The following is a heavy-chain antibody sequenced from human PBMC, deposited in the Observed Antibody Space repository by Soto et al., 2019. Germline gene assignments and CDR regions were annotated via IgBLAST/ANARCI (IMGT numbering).Heavy chain of an antibody. V-gene: IGHV1-18*01. J-gene: IGHJ6*02. D-gene: IGHD6-13*01. CDR3: ASGRQQLAEDFVYSGNYGMDV. Sequence: QVQLVQSGGEVTKPGASVKVSCKASGYTFPTYVVTWVRQAPGQGLEWRGWINAHNANTNYAQKFQGRVIMTTDTSTSTAYMELGSLTADDTAVYYCASGRQQLAEDFVYSGNYGMDVWGQGTTVTVYS. CDR1: GYTFPTYV. CDR2: INAHNANT.